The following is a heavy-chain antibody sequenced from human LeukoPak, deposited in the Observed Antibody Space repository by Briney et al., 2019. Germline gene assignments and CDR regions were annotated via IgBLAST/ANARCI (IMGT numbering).Heavy chain of an antibody. Sequence: ASVKVSCKASGYTFTGYYMHWVRQAPGQGLEWMGWINPNSGGTNYAQKFQGRVTMTRDTSISTAYMELSRLRSDDTAVYYCARATVSGSYWLLDYWGQGTLVTVSS. CDR1: GYTFTGYY. CDR3: ARATVSGSYWLLDY. CDR2: INPNSGGT. J-gene: IGHJ4*02. D-gene: IGHD3-10*01. V-gene: IGHV1-2*02.